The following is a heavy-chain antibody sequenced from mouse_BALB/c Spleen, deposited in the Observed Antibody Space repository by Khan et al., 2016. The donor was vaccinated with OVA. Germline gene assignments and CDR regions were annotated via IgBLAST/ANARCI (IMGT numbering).Heavy chain of an antibody. CDR3: ARSASYWFFDV. CDR1: GYTFTNYG. J-gene: IGHJ1*01. V-gene: IGHV9-3-1*01. CDR2: INTYTGEP. D-gene: IGHD6-1*01. Sequence: QIQLVQSGPELKKPGETVKISCKASGYTFTNYGMNWVKQAPGKGLKWMGWINTYTGEPTYADDFKGRFAFSLETSANTVYLQINNLKNEDTATYFCARSASYWFFDVWGAGTTVTVSS.